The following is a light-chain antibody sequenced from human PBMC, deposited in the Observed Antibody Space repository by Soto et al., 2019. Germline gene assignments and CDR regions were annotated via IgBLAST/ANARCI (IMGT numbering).Light chain of an antibody. CDR2: AAS. Sequence: IPMTQSPSSLSASVGDRVTITCRASQSISSYLNWYQQKPGKAPKLLIYAASSLQGGVPSRFSGSGSGTDFTLTISSLQPEDFATYYCQQSYSTLGAFGQGTRLEI. CDR3: QQSYSTLGA. V-gene: IGKV1-39*01. CDR1: QSISSY. J-gene: IGKJ5*01.